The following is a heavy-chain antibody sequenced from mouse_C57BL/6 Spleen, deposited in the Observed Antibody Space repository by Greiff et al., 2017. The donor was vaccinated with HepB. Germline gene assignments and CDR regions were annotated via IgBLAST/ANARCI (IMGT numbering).Heavy chain of an antibody. J-gene: IGHJ4*01. Sequence: QVQLKQSGAELVKPGASVKISCKASGYAFSSYWMNWVKQRPGKGLEWIGQIYPGDGDTNYNGKFKGKATLTADKSSSTAYMQLSSLTSEDSAVYFCARYGYDYSMDYWGQGTSVTVSS. D-gene: IGHD2-4*01. CDR2: IYPGDGDT. CDR1: GYAFSSYW. V-gene: IGHV1-80*01. CDR3: ARYGYDYSMDY.